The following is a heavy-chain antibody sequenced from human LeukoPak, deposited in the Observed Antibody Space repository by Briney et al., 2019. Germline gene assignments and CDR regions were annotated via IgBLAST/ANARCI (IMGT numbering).Heavy chain of an antibody. Sequence: RSEIRSLAWTVFGGSIGSDDGSWIRQPGREGLEWIGRIFTTGGANYNPSLKSRVTMSLDTSRNQFSLKLNSVTAADTAVYYCARDGPSWGLLWGQGALVTVSS. CDR1: GGSIGSDD. CDR2: IFTTGGA. CDR3: ARDGPSWGLL. J-gene: IGHJ4*02. V-gene: IGHV4-4*07. D-gene: IGHD7-27*01.